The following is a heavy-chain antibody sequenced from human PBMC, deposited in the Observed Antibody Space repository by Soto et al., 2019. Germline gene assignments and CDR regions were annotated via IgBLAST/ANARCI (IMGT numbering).Heavy chain of an antibody. CDR1: GGSFSGYY. J-gene: IGHJ4*02. V-gene: IGHV4-34*01. CDR3: ASNDYVWGSYD. CDR2: INHSGST. D-gene: IGHD3-16*01. Sequence: TSETLSLTCAVYGGSFSGYYWSWIRQPPGKGLEWIGEINHSGSTNYNPSLKSRVTISVDTSKNQFSLKLSSVTAADTAVYYCASNDYVWGSYDWGQGTLVTVSS.